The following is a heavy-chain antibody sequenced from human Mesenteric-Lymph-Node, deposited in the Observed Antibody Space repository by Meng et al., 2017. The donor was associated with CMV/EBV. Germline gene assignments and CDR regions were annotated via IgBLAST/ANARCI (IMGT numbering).Heavy chain of an antibody. J-gene: IGHJ4*02. CDR1: GGSFSGYY. CDR2: INHSGST. D-gene: IGHD3-9*01. V-gene: IGHV4-34*01. Sequence: QVKLHKWGAGLLKPSEPRSVTCAVYGGSFSGYYWNWIRQSPEKGLEWIGEINHSGSTTYNPSFTSRIIISVDTSTNQISLNMSSVTAADTAVYYCARGSSYDILTGYFDYWGQGALVTVSS. CDR3: ARGSSYDILTGYFDY.